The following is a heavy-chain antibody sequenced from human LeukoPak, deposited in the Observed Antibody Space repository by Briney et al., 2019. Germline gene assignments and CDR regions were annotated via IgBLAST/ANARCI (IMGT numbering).Heavy chain of an antibody. J-gene: IGHJ4*02. D-gene: IGHD6-19*01. CDR1: GFTFRSYA. CDR2: ISGSGGST. V-gene: IGHV3-23*01. Sequence: PGGSLRLSCAASGFTFRSYAMSWVRQAPGKGLEWVSAISGSGGSTYYADSVKGRFTISRDNSKNTLYLQMNSLRAEDTAVCYCAKGWSSGWYLEYFDYWGQGTLVTVSS. CDR3: AKGWSSGWYLEYFDY.